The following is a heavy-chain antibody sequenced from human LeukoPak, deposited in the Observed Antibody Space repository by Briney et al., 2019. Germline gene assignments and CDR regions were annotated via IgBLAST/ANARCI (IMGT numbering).Heavy chain of an antibody. CDR1: GFTFSSYS. CDR3: ARDSAEWEPELNFDS. V-gene: IGHV3-21*04. J-gene: IGHJ4*02. D-gene: IGHD1-26*01. Sequence: PGGSLRLSCAASGFTFSSYSMNWVRQAPGKGLEWVSSISSSSSYIYYADSVKGRFTISRDNAKNSLYLQMNSLGAEDTATYYCARDSAEWEPELNFDSWGQGILVTVSS. CDR2: ISSSSSYI.